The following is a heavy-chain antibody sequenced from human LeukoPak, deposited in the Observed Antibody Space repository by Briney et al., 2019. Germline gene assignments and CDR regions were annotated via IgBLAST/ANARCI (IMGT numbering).Heavy chain of an antibody. Sequence: GGSLRLSCAASGFTFSSYEMNWVRQAPGKGLEWVSYISSSGSTIYCADSVKGRFTISRDNAKNSLYLQMNSLRAEDTAVYYCARDYCSGGSCYSDYWGQGTLVTVSS. CDR3: ARDYCSGGSCYSDY. CDR2: ISSSGSTI. V-gene: IGHV3-48*03. D-gene: IGHD2-15*01. J-gene: IGHJ4*02. CDR1: GFTFSSYE.